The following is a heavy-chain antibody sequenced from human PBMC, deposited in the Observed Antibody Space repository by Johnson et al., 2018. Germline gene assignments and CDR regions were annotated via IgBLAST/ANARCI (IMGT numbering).Heavy chain of an antibody. V-gene: IGHV1-8*01. D-gene: IGHD7-27*01. CDR1: GYTFTSYD. Sequence: QVQLVQSGAEVEKPGASVKVSCKASGYTFTSYDINWVRQATGQGLEWMGWMNPNSGNTGYAQKFQGRVTMTRYTSINTAYMELSSLTSEDTAVYYCARSPRQWGFDHWGQGTLVTVSS. CDR2: MNPNSGNT. CDR3: ARSPRQWGFDH. J-gene: IGHJ4*02.